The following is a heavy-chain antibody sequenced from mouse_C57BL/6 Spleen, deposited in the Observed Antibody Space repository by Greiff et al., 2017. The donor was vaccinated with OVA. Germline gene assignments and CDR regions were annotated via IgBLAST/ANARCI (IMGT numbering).Heavy chain of an antibody. CDR3: ARDGDGYYDY. V-gene: IGHV5-4*01. J-gene: IGHJ2*01. CDR2: ISAGGSYT. D-gene: IGHD2-3*01. Sequence: EVKLVESGGGLVKPGGSLKLSCAASGFTFSSYAMSWVRQTPETRLEWVATISAGGSYTDYPDNVKGRFTITSDNAKNTLYLLMSHLKSEDTAMYYCARDGDGYYDYWGQGTTLTVSS. CDR1: GFTFSSYA.